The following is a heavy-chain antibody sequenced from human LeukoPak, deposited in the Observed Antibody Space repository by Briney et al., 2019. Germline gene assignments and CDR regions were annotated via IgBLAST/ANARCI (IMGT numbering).Heavy chain of an antibody. CDR2: IYSGGST. V-gene: IGHV3-66*01. J-gene: IGHJ4*01. Sequence: GGSLRLSCAASGFTVSSNYMSWVRKAPGKGLEWVSVIYSGGSTYYADSVKGRFTISRDNSKNTLYLQMSSLRAEDTAVYYCATSFDYGDYDYWGQGTLVTVSS. CDR3: ATSFDYGDYDY. CDR1: GFTVSSNY. D-gene: IGHD4-17*01.